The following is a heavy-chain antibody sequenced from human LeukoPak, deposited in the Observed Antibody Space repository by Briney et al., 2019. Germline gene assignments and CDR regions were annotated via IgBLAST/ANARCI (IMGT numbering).Heavy chain of an antibody. D-gene: IGHD4-17*01. CDR3: VSHDYGDYRRDY. CDR2: IYNGGNT. V-gene: IGHV4-39*01. CDR1: GASVSSRSDY. Sequence: SETLSLTCTVSGASVSSRSDYWGWIRPPPGKGLEWIGSIYNGGNTYYKPSLKGRLTISVDTSKNQFFLKLSSVTAADTAMYYCVSHDYGDYRRDYWGQGTLVTVSS. J-gene: IGHJ4*02.